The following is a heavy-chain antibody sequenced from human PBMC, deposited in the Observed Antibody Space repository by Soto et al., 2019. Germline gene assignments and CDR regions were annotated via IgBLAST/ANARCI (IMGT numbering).Heavy chain of an antibody. J-gene: IGHJ6*02. V-gene: IGHV3-23*01. CDR1: GFTFSSYA. D-gene: IGHD6-6*01. CDR3: AKDGPRIAAPTPYYYYGMDV. Sequence: GGSLRLSCAASGFTFSSYAMSWVRQAPGKGLEWVSAIGGSGGSTYYADSVKGRFTISRDNSKNTLYLQMNSLRAEDTAVYYCAKDGPRIAAPTPYYYYGMDVWGQGTTVTVSS. CDR2: IGGSGGST.